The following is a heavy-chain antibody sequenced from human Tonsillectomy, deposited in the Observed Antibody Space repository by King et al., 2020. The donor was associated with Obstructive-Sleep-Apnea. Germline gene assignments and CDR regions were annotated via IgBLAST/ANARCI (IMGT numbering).Heavy chain of an antibody. CDR1: GGSISSYY. CDR2: IYYSGST. J-gene: IGHJ3*02. V-gene: IGHV4-59*08. Sequence: VQLQESGPGLVKPSETLSLTCTVSGGSISSYYWSWIRQPPGKGLDWIGYIYYSGSTNYNPSLKSRITISVDTSKNQFSLKLSSVTAADTAVYYCARPRGKVAAIPDAFDIWGQGTMVTVSS. D-gene: IGHD2-21*02. CDR3: ARPRGKVAAIPDAFDI.